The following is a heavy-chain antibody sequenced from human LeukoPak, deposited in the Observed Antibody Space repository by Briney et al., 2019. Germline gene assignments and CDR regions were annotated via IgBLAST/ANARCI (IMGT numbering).Heavy chain of an antibody. Sequence: GASVKVSCKASGYTFTSYDINWVRQATGQGLEWMGWINPNSGGTNYAQKFQGRVTMTRDTSISTAYMELSRLRSDDTAVYYCARGGYYGSGLDYWGQGTLVTVSS. D-gene: IGHD3-10*01. CDR3: ARGGYYGSGLDY. V-gene: IGHV1-2*02. J-gene: IGHJ4*02. CDR2: INPNSGGT. CDR1: GYTFTSYD.